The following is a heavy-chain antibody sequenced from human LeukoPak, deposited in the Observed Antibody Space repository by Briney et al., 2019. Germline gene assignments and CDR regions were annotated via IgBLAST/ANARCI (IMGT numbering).Heavy chain of an antibody. CDR1: GFTFTTYA. CDR3: AKSHSVEQRGYFDY. J-gene: IGHJ4*02. Sequence: GSLRLSCAASGFTFTTYAMSWVRQAPGKGLGWVSTIANDGGSTYYADSVKGRFTISRDNSKNTVYLQMNSLRDEDMAVYYCAKSHSVEQRGYFDYWGQGTLVPVSS. D-gene: IGHD1/OR15-1a*01. CDR2: IANDGGST. V-gene: IGHV3-23*01.